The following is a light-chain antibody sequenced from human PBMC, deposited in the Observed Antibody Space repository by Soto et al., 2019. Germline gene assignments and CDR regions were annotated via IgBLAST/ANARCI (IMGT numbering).Light chain of an antibody. J-gene: IGKJ1*01. CDR1: QSVSSSY. CDR2: DAS. Sequence: EIVMTQSPATLSLSPGERATLSCGGSQSVSSSYLAWYQQKPGLAPRLLIYDASSRATGIPDRFSGSGSGTDFTLTISRLEPEDFALYYCQQYGSSPGTFGQGTKVDIK. V-gene: IGKV3D-20*01. CDR3: QQYGSSPGT.